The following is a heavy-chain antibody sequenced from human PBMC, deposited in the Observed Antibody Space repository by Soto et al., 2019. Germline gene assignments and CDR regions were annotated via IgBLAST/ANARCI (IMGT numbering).Heavy chain of an antibody. V-gene: IGHV1-2*02. D-gene: IGHD5-12*01. Sequence: QAQLVQSGAEAKRPGTSVKVSCKVSGYTFTNYFHWIRQAPGQGLEWMWWMNPNDGDTEYARKFQGRVTYTKDTTITTAYMELSSLASDYSAVYYYSGDKWRYVDCGQCTLVTVSP. J-gene: IGHJ1*01. CDR1: GYTFTNY. CDR2: MNPNDGDT. CDR3: SGDKWRYVD.